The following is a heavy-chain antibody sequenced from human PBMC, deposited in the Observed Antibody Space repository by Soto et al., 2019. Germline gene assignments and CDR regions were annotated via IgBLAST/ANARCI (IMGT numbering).Heavy chain of an antibody. V-gene: IGHV3-30*18. CDR1: GFTFSSYG. CDR2: ISYDGSNK. J-gene: IGHJ4*02. D-gene: IGHD5-18*01. CDR3: AKDRESGYSPNSFDY. Sequence: GGSLRLSCAASGFTFSSYGMHWVRQAPGKGLEWVAIISYDGSNKYYADSVKGRFTISRDNSKNTLYLQMNSLRAEDTAVYYCAKDRESGYSPNSFDYWGQGTLVTVSS.